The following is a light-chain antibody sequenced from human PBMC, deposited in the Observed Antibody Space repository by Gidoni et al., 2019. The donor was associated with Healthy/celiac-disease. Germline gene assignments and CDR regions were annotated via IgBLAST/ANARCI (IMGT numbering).Light chain of an antibody. Sequence: DIVMTQSPDSLAVSLGERATINCKSSQSVLYSSNNKNYLAWYQQKPGQPPKLLIYWASTRESGVPDRFSGSGPGTDFTLTISSLQAEDVAVYYCQQYYSTPFTFXPXTKVDI. CDR3: QQYYSTPFT. CDR2: WAS. CDR1: QSVLYSSNNKNY. J-gene: IGKJ3*01. V-gene: IGKV4-1*01.